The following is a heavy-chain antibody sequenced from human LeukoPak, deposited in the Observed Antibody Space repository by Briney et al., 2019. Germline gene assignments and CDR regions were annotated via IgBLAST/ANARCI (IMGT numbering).Heavy chain of an antibody. V-gene: IGHV3-74*03. CDR3: ARVLGAVSWAYYYMDV. D-gene: IGHD1-26*01. CDR2: INSDGSII. CDR1: GFTFGSYW. Sequence: GGSLRLSCAASGFTFGSYWFYWVRQVPGKGLLWVSRINSDGSIITYADSVKGRFTISRDNAKNTLYLQMNSLRAEDTAVYYCARVLGAVSWAYYYMDVWGKGTTVTISS. J-gene: IGHJ6*03.